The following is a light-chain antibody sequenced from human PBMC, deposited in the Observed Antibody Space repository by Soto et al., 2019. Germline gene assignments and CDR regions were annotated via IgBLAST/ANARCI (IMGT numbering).Light chain of an antibody. CDR1: RSFASSY. J-gene: IGKJ2*01. CDR2: AAS. V-gene: IGKV3-20*01. Sequence: EIVLTQSPVTLSLYPGERATLSCRASRSFASSYLGWYQQKPGQAPRLLIYAASTRATGIPDRFSGSGSATDCTLTISRLEPEDSAVYYCQHYDSSPPYTFGQGTKLEIK. CDR3: QHYDSSPPYT.